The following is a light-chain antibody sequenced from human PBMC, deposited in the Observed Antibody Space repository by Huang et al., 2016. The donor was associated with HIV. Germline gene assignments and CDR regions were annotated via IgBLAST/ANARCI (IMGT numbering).Light chain of an antibody. CDR3: MQGTHLPLT. J-gene: IGKJ4*01. Sequence: DVVMTQSPLSLPVTLGQPASISCRSSQSHVYSDANSYLNWFQQRPGQSPRRLIYKVSNRDSGVPDRFSGRGSGTDFTLKISRVEAEDVGVYYCMQGTHLPLTFGGGTKVEIK. CDR2: KVS. CDR1: QSHVYSDANSY. V-gene: IGKV2-30*01.